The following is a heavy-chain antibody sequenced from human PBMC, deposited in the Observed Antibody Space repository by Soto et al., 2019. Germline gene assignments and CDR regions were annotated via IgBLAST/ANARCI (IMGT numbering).Heavy chain of an antibody. V-gene: IGHV4-30-4*01. D-gene: IGHD2-2*01. CDR1: GCSISSGDYY. J-gene: IGHJ6*02. CDR2: IYYSGST. CDR3: AREGYCSSTSCPLHLYGMDV. Sequence: SETLSLSCPVSGCSISSGDYYWSWIRQPPGKGLEWIGYIYYSGSTYYNPSLKSRVTISVDTSKNQFSLKLSSVTAADTAVYYCAREGYCSSTSCPLHLYGMDVWGQGTTVTVSS.